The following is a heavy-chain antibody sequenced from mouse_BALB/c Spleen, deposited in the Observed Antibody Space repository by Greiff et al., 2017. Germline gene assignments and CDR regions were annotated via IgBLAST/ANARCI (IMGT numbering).Heavy chain of an antibody. CDR3: ARGLLEGFAY. V-gene: IGHV5-6-5*01. CDR2: ISSGGST. J-gene: IGHJ3*01. CDR1: GFTFSSYA. D-gene: IGHD2-14*01. Sequence: EVKLVESGGGLVKPGGSLKLSCAASGFTFSSYAMSWVRQTPEKRLEWVASISSGGSTYYPDSVKGRFTISRDNARNILYLQMSSLRSEDTAMYYCARGLLEGFAYWGQGTLVTVSA.